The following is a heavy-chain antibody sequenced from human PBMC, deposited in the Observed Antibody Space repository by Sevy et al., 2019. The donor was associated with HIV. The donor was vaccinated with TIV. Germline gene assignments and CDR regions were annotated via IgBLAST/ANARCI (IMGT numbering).Heavy chain of an antibody. V-gene: IGHV3-15*01. Sequence: GGSLRLSCAASGFTFSNAWMSWVRRSPGKGLEWVGRIRSKAGGGTTDDATIVKGKFTISRDDSRDILYLQLNSLETEDTAVYYCTTDHRRDGIVVVPFEYWGQGTLVTVSS. CDR3: TTDHRRDGIVVVPFEY. J-gene: IGHJ4*02. CDR1: GFTFSNAW. D-gene: IGHD2-15*01. CDR2: IRSKAGGGTT.